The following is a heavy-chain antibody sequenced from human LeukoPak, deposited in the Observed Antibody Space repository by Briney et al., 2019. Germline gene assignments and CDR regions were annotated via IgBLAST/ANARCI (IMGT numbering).Heavy chain of an antibody. D-gene: IGHD5-18*01. CDR2: IKQDGSEK. V-gene: IGHV3-7*03. Sequence: PGGSLRLSCAVSGFTVSAHYMSWVRQAPGKGLEWVANIKQDGSEKYYVDSVKGRFTISRDNAKNSLYLQMNSLRAEDTAVYYCTRDSVGDSYADYWGQGTLVTVSS. CDR3: TRDSVGDSYADY. CDR1: GFTVSAHY. J-gene: IGHJ4*02.